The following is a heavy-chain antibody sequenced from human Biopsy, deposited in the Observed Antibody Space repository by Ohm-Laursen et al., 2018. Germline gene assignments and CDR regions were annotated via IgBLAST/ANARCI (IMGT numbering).Heavy chain of an antibody. J-gene: IGHJ5*02. CDR2: INHSGRT. Sequence: GTLSLTCVVYGESFNGYYWSWIRQTPGKGLEWIGEINHSGRTNYNPSLKSRVTISVDTSKNQFSLKVSSVTAADTALYFCARHPTGFWFDPWGHGTLVTVSS. V-gene: IGHV4-34*01. CDR3: ARHPTGFWFDP. CDR1: GESFNGYY.